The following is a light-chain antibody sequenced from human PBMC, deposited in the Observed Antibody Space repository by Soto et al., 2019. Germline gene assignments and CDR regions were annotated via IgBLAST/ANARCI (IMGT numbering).Light chain of an antibody. CDR3: QQGHNAPRT. CDR1: QSISSY. J-gene: IGKJ4*01. CDR2: DAS. V-gene: IGKV1-39*01. Sequence: DIQMTQSPSSLSASVGDRVTITCRASQSISSYLIWYQQKPGKAPKLLIYDASTLQSGVPSRFSGSGSGTEFTLTISSLQPDDFATYYCQQGHNAPRTFGGGTKLEIK.